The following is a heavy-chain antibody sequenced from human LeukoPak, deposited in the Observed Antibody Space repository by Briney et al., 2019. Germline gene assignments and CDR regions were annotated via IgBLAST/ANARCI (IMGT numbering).Heavy chain of an antibody. CDR2: ISPNSGGT. CDR1: GYTFTGYY. D-gene: IGHD6-19*01. V-gene: IGHV1-2*02. Sequence: ASVKVSCKASGYTFTGYYMHWVRQAPGQGLEWMGWISPNSGGTNYAQKFQGRVTMTRDTSISTAYMELSRLRSDDTAVYYCARVTSRIAVAPGLWGQGTLVTVSS. J-gene: IGHJ4*02. CDR3: ARVTSRIAVAPGL.